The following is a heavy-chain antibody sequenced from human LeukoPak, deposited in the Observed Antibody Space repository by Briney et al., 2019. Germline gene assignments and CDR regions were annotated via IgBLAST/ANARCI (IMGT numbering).Heavy chain of an antibody. CDR2: INPNSGGT. Sequence: ASVKVSCKASGYTFTGYYMHWVRQAPGQGLEWMGWINPNSGGTNYAQKFQGRVTMTRDTSITTAYMELSRLRFDDTAVYYCARGSTVRGGLPRFMDVWGKGTTVTISS. CDR1: GYTFTGYY. D-gene: IGHD3-10*01. J-gene: IGHJ6*03. CDR3: ARGSTVRGGLPRFMDV. V-gene: IGHV1-2*02.